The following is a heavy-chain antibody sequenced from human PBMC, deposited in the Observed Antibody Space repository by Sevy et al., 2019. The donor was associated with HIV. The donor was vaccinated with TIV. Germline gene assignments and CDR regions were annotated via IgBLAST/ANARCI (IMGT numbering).Heavy chain of an antibody. CDR3: ARTTSGLSEYEPLDNARFYGMDV. Sequence: GGCLRLSCAASGFTFRSYSMSWVRQAPGRGLEWVSSITSSSSFIFYADSVKGRFTISRDNAKNSLFLQMNSLRAEDTAVYYCARTTSGLSEYEPLDNARFYGMDVWGQGTTVTVSS. CDR2: ITSSSSFI. V-gene: IGHV3-21*01. J-gene: IGHJ6*02. CDR1: GFTFRSYS. D-gene: IGHD4-17*01.